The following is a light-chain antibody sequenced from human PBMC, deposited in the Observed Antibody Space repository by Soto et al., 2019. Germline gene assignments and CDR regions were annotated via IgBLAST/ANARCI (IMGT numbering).Light chain of an antibody. CDR1: SSDVGGYNY. Sequence: QSLLTQPASVSGSPGQSITISCTGTSSDVGGYNYVSWYQQQPGKAPKFMIYDVTNRPSGVSNRFSGSKSGNTASLTISGLQAEDEADYYCCSYTTSNTRQIVFGTGTKVTDL. J-gene: IGLJ1*01. CDR2: DVT. CDR3: CSYTTSNTRQIV. V-gene: IGLV2-14*01.